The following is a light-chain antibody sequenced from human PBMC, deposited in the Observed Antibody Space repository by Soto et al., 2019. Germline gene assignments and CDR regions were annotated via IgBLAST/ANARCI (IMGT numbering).Light chain of an antibody. Sequence: SLSASIGDRVTITCRASQSISSYLNWYQQKPGKAPKLLIYAASSLQSGVPSRFSGSGSGTDFTLTISSLQPEDFAVYYCPQYGSSPLPFGQGTRLAIK. CDR2: AAS. CDR1: QSISSY. V-gene: IGKV1-39*01. CDR3: PQYGSSPLP. J-gene: IGKJ5*01.